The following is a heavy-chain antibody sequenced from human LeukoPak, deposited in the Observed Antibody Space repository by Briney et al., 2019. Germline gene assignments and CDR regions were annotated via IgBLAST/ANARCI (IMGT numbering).Heavy chain of an antibody. V-gene: IGHV4-34*01. CDR2: INHSGST. CDR3: ARGLRYDYVWGSYRYTGGYYFDY. Sequence: SETLSLTCAVYGGSFSGYYWSWIRQPPGKGLEWIGEINHSGSTNYNPSLKSRVTISVDTSKNQFSLKLSSVTAADAAVYYCARGLRYDYVWGSYRYTGGYYFDYWGQGTLVTVSS. D-gene: IGHD3-16*02. CDR1: GGSFSGYY. J-gene: IGHJ4*02.